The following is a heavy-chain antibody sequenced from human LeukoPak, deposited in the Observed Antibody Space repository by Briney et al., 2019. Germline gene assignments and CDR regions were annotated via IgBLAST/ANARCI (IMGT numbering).Heavy chain of an antibody. Sequence: GGSLRLSCAASGFTFNIYGMQWVRQAPGKGLEWVAFIWHDGSSKYYADSVKGRFTISRDNSKNALYLQMNSLRAEDTAVYYCAKEVGYFDNWGQGTLVTVSS. V-gene: IGHV3-30*02. CDR2: IWHDGSSK. D-gene: IGHD2-2*01. CDR3: AKEVGYFDN. CDR1: GFTFNIYG. J-gene: IGHJ4*02.